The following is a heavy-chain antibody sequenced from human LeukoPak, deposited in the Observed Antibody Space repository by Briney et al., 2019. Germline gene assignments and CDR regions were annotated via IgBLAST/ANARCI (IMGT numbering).Heavy chain of an antibody. V-gene: IGHV1-69*05. CDR2: IIPIFGTA. CDR1: GYTFTGYY. D-gene: IGHD3-9*01. CDR3: ARGPTRPKLRYFDWLVD. Sequence: SVKVSCKASGYTFTGYYMHWARQAPGQGLEWMGGIIPIFGTANYAQKFQGRVTITTDESTSTAYMELSSLRSEDTAVYYCARGPTRPKLRYFDWLVDWGQGTLVTVSS. J-gene: IGHJ4*02.